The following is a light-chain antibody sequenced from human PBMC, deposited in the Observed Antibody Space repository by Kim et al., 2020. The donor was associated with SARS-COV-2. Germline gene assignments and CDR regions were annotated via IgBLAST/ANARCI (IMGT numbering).Light chain of an antibody. J-gene: IGKJ4*01. Sequence: EIVMTQSPATLSVSPGERATLSCRASQSVSSNLAWHQQKPGQAPRLLIYGASTRATGIPGRFSGSGSGTEFTLTISSLQSEDFAVYYCQQYSHWPLTFGGGTKLEI. V-gene: IGKV3-15*01. CDR1: QSVSSN. CDR3: QQYSHWPLT. CDR2: GAS.